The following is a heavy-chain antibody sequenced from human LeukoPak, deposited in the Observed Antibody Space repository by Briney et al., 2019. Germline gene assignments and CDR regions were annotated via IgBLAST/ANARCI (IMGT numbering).Heavy chain of an antibody. CDR2: ISAYNGNT. V-gene: IGHV1-18*04. J-gene: IGHJ6*02. CDR1: GYTFTSYY. CDR3: ARRDGIAAAGTTYGMDV. D-gene: IGHD6-13*01. Sequence: ASVKVSCKASGYTFTSYYMHWVRQAPGQGLEWMGWISAYNGNTNYAQKLQGRVTMTTDTSTSTAYMELRSLRSDDTAVYYCARRDGIAAAGTTYGMDVWGQGTTVTVSS.